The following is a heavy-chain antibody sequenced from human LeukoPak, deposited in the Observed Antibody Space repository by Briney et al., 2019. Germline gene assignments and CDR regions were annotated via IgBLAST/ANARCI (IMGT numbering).Heavy chain of an antibody. CDR1: GFTFSTYG. Sequence: GGSLRLSCAASGFTFSTYGMHWVRQAPGKGLEWVSYISSSGSTIYYADSVKGRFTISRDNAKNSLYLQMNSLRAEDTAVYYCARAPGRLWFGEMIVSYLDYWGQGTLVTVSS. CDR3: ARAPGRLWFGEMIVSYLDY. J-gene: IGHJ4*02. D-gene: IGHD3-10*01. CDR2: ISSSGSTI. V-gene: IGHV3-48*04.